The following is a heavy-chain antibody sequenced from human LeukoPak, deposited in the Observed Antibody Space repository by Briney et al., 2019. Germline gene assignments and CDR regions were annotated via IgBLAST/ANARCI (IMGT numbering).Heavy chain of an antibody. J-gene: IGHJ5*02. D-gene: IGHD1-20*01. Sequence: SVKVSCKASGGTFSSYAISWVRQAPGQGLEWMGWIIPIFGTANYAQKFQGRVTITADESTSTAYMELSSLRSEDTAVYYCASLPYNWGPTGFDPWGQGTLVTVSS. V-gene: IGHV1-69*13. CDR1: GGTFSSYA. CDR3: ASLPYNWGPTGFDP. CDR2: IIPIFGTA.